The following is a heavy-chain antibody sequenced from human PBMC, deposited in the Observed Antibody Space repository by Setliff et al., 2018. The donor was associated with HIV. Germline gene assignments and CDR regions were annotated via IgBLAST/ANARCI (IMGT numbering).Heavy chain of an antibody. CDR3: ARDDSNGNTDAFDI. CDR1: EFTFSSYW. V-gene: IGHV3-7*04. D-gene: IGHD5-18*01. CDR2: IKQDGSKA. Sequence: PGGSLRLSCTASEFTFSSYWMSWVRQAPGKGLEWVADIKQDGSKAYYMDSVKGRFTISRDNPKNSLYLQMTSLRAEDTAVYYCARDDSNGNTDAFDIWGQGTTVTVSS. J-gene: IGHJ3*02.